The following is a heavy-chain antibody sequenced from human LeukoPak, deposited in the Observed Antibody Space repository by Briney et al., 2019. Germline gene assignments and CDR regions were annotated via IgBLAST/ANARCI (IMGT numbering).Heavy chain of an antibody. J-gene: IGHJ2*01. V-gene: IGHV4-4*02. CDR3: ARIVTLGWYFDL. CDR2: IYHSGST. CDR1: GGSISSSNW. Sequence: PSGTLSLTCAVSGGSISSSNWWSWVRQPPVKGLEWIGEIYHSGSTNYIPSLKSRVTISVDKSKNQFSLKLSSVTAADTAVYYCARIVTLGWYFDLWGRGTLVTVSS. D-gene: IGHD4/OR15-4a*01.